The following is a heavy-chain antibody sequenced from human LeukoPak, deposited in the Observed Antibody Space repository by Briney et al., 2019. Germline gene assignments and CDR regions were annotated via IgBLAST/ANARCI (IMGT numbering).Heavy chain of an antibody. D-gene: IGHD6-13*01. CDR1: GFTFSSYA. V-gene: IGHV3-23*01. CDR2: ISGSGGST. J-gene: IGHJ5*02. Sequence: PGGTLRLSCAASGFTFSSYAMSWVRQAPGKGLEWVSAISGSGGSTYYADSVKGRFTISRDNSKNTLYLQMNSLRAEDTAVYYCAKGGYSSSWYVWFDPWGQGTLVTVSS. CDR3: AKGGYSSSWYVWFDP.